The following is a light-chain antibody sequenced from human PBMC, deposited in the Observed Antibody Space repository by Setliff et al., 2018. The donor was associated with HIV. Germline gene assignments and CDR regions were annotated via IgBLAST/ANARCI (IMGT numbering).Light chain of an antibody. CDR1: SSDVGGYNY. Sequence: QSVLTQPPSASGSPGQSVTISCTGTSSDVGGYNYVSWYQHHPGKAPKLMIYEVSKRPSGVSNRFSGSKSGNTASLTISGLQAEDEADYYCCSYSGRTSFVFGTGTKGTVL. CDR2: EVS. V-gene: IGLV2-8*01. J-gene: IGLJ1*01. CDR3: CSYSGRTSFV.